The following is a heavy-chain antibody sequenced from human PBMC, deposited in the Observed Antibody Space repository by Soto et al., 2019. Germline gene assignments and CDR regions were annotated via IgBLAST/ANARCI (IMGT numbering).Heavy chain of an antibody. Sequence: SETLSLTCTVSGGSISSGDYYWSWIRQPPGKGLEWIGYIYYSGSTYYNPSLKSRVTISVDTSKNQFSLKLSSVTAADTAVYYCARGTPHQAYFYYYDSSGALDIWGQGTMVTVSS. J-gene: IGHJ3*02. V-gene: IGHV4-30-4*01. D-gene: IGHD3-22*01. CDR2: IYYSGST. CDR3: ARGTPHQAYFYYYDSSGALDI. CDR1: GGSISSGDYY.